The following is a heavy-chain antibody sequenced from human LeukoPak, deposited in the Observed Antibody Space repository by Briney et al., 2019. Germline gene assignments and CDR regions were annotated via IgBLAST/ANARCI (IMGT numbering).Heavy chain of an antibody. V-gene: IGHV3-7*03. D-gene: IGHD3-9*01. CDR2: INQDGSEK. CDR3: ARGKLLRYFDWLSYGMDV. CDR1: GFTFSSYW. J-gene: IGHJ6*04. Sequence: PGGSLRLSCAASGFTFSSYWMSWVRQAPGKGLEWVANINQDGSEKYYVDSVKGRFTISRDNAKNSLYLQMNSLRAEDRDVYYCARGKLLRYFDWLSYGMDVWGKGTTVTVSS.